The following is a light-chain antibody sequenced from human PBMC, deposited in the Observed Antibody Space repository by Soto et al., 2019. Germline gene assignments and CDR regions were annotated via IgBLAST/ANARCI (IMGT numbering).Light chain of an antibody. Sequence: QSALTQPPSASGSPGQSVTISCTGTSSDVGGYNYASWYQQHPGKAPKLMIYEVSERPSGVPDRFSGSKSSNTASLTVSGLQAEDEADYYCSSYEGSNNFVFGTGTKVTVL. CDR3: SSYEGSNNFV. J-gene: IGLJ1*01. CDR1: SSDVGGYNY. V-gene: IGLV2-8*01. CDR2: EVS.